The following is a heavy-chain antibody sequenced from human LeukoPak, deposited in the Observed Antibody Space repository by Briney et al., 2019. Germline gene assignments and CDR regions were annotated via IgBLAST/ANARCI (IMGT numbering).Heavy chain of an antibody. Sequence: SETLSLTYTVSDDSITIYYWSWIRQPPGKGLEWIGYIYYSGSTNYNPSLKSRVTISVDTSKNQFSLKLSSVTAADTAVYYCARAHGYSYGYGTPFDPWGQGTLVTVSS. CDR3: ARAHGYSYGYGTPFDP. V-gene: IGHV4-59*01. CDR1: DDSITIYY. CDR2: IYYSGST. D-gene: IGHD5-18*01. J-gene: IGHJ5*02.